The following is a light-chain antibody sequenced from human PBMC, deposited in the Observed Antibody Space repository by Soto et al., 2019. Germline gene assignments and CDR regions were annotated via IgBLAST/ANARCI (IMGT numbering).Light chain of an antibody. CDR3: QQYNNWPPYT. Sequence: EIVMTQSPATLSVSPGERATLSCRASQSVSSNSAWYQQKPGQAPRLLIYGASTRATGIPARFSGSGSGTEFILTISSLQSEDFAVYYCQQYNNWPPYTFGQGTKLEIK. V-gene: IGKV3-15*01. CDR2: GAS. CDR1: QSVSSN. J-gene: IGKJ2*01.